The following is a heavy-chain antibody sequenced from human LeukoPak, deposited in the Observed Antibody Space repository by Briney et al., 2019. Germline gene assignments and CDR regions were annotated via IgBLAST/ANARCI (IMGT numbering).Heavy chain of an antibody. V-gene: IGHV3-30*18. CDR1: GFTFSSYG. J-gene: IGHJ4*02. CDR3: AKGMWAFGGVIVYDY. CDR2: ISYDGSNK. Sequence: PGGSLRLSCAASGFTFSSYGMRCVRQAPGKGLEWVAVISYDGSNKYYADSVKGRFTISRDNSKNTLYLQMNSLRAEDTAVYYCAKGMWAFGGVIVYDYWGQGTLVTVSS. D-gene: IGHD3-16*02.